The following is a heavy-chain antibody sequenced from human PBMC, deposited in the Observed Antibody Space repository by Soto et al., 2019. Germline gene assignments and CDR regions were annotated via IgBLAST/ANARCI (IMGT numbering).Heavy chain of an antibody. D-gene: IGHD6-19*01. CDR3: ARGSSGWSSIRLDD. CDR2: IYYSGSS. CDR1: SGSITSVNSY. J-gene: IGHJ4*02. Sequence: SETLSLTCTVSSGSITSVNSYWSWIRQFPGKGLEWIGHIYYSGSSYYNPSLKGRVTISEDTSKKQFSLKLNSVTAADTAVYYCARGSSGWSSIRLDDWGQGTLVTVSS. V-gene: IGHV4-31*03.